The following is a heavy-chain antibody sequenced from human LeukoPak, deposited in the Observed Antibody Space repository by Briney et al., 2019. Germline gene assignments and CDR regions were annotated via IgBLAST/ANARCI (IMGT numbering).Heavy chain of an antibody. V-gene: IGHV4-30-4*02. Sequence: ASETLSLTCTVSGGSISSGDYYWSWIRQPPGKGLEWIGYIYYSGSTYYNPSLKSRVTISVDTSKNQFSLKLSSVTAADTAVYYCARAWRIVGASYYYYMDVWGKGTTVTVSS. CDR1: GGSISSGDYY. CDR2: IYYSGST. J-gene: IGHJ6*03. CDR3: ARAWRIVGASYYYYMDV. D-gene: IGHD1-26*01.